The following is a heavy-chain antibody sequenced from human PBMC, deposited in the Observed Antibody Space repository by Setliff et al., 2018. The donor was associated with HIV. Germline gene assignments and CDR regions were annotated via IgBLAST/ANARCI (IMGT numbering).Heavy chain of an antibody. CDR1: GFTFSGSA. CDR2: ILDKANNYAT. CDR3: AKDFQWSTVNTPLNYQYGMDV. J-gene: IGHJ6*02. D-gene: IGHD4-17*01. V-gene: IGHV3-73*01. Sequence: LRLSCAASGFTFSGSAMHWVRQASGKGLEWVGRILDKANNYATAYAASLEGRFTISRDDSKNTLYLQMNNLRPEDTAVYYCAKDFQWSTVNTPLNYQYGMDVWGQGTTVTVSS.